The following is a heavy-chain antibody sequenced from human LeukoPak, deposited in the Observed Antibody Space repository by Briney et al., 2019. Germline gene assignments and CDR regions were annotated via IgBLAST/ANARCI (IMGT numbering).Heavy chain of an antibody. Sequence: GGSLRLSCAASGFTFSTYWMAWVRQAPGKGLEWVATIKPDGGDKYYVDSVKGRFTISRDNARNSLFLQMNSLRAEDTAVYYCARDRSTVAGIDYWGQGTLVTVSS. D-gene: IGHD6-19*01. J-gene: IGHJ4*02. V-gene: IGHV3-7*01. CDR1: GFTFSTYW. CDR3: ARDRSTVAGIDY. CDR2: IKPDGGDK.